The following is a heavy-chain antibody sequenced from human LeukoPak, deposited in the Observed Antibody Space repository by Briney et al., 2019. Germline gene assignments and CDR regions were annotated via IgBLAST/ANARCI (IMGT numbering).Heavy chain of an antibody. CDR3: ARGVSYYYDNSGHPGWYFDL. CDR2: IRTTGDT. Sequence: GGSLRLSCAVSGFTFNYYDMHWVRQAPGKRLEWVSAIRTTGDTHYPDSVKGRFAMSREDAKNSVHLQMNTLRAGDTAVHYCARGVSYYYDNSGHPGWYFDLWGRGTLVTVSS. J-gene: IGHJ2*01. V-gene: IGHV3-13*01. D-gene: IGHD3-22*01. CDR1: GFTFNYYD.